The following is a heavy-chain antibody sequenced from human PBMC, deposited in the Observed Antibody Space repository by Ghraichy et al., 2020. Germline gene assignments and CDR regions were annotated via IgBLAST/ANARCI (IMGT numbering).Heavy chain of an antibody. J-gene: IGHJ6*03. Sequence: SGPTLVKPTQTLTLTCTFSGFSLSTSGMCVSWIRQPPGKALEWLALIDWDDDKYYSTSLKTRLTISKDTSKNQVVLTMTNMDPVDTATYYCARSPYYYDSSGSYYYYYYMDVWGKGTTVTVSS. CDR2: IDWDDDK. D-gene: IGHD3-22*01. CDR1: GFSLSTSGMC. CDR3: ARSPYYYDSSGSYYYYYYMDV. V-gene: IGHV2-70*01.